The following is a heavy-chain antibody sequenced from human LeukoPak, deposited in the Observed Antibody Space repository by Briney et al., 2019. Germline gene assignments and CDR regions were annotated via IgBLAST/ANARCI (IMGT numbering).Heavy chain of an antibody. D-gene: IGHD3-22*01. CDR2: ISDSGGLT. J-gene: IGHJ1*01. CDR3: ARDEGDSSGYYPGL. CDR1: GFTFSSYA. V-gene: IGHV3-23*01. Sequence: GGSLRLSCAASGFTFSSYAMSWVRQAPGKGLEWVADISDSGGLTHYADSVTGRFTISRDNSNNTLYLQVNSLRADDKAVYYCARDEGDSSGYYPGLWGQGTLVTVSS.